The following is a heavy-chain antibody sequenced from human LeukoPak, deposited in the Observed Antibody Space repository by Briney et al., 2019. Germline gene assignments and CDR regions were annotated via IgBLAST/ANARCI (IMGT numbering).Heavy chain of an antibody. J-gene: IGHJ4*02. CDR2: ISSSGSTK. D-gene: IGHD3-9*01. V-gene: IGHV3-48*02. CDR3: ARDFLTGYFDY. CDR1: GFTFSTYN. Sequence: GGSLRPSCAASGFTFSTYNMNWVRQAPGKGLEWVSYISSSGSTKYYADSVKGRFTISRDNVKNSLFLKMNSLSDEDTAVYYCARDFLTGYFDYWGQGTLVTVSS.